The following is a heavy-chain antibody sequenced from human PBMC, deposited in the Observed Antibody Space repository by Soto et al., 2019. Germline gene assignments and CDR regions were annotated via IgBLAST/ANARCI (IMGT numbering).Heavy chain of an antibody. V-gene: IGHV3-48*03. Sequence: EVQLVESGGGLVQPGGSLRLSCVGSEFTFSNYEMNWVRQAPGKGLEWFSYISYTGSTIYYADSVRGRFTISRDNSKNSLYLQMNSLRAEDRAVYYCARGLRNYYDRSGLHYWGQGTLVTVSS. D-gene: IGHD3-22*01. J-gene: IGHJ4*02. CDR1: EFTFSNYE. CDR3: ARGLRNYYDRSGLHY. CDR2: ISYTGSTI.